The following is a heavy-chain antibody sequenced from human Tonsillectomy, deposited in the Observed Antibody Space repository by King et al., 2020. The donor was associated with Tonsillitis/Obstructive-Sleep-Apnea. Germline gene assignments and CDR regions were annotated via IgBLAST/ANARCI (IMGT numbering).Heavy chain of an antibody. CDR3: ARTKEYSVGWYYFAY. V-gene: IGHV3-11*06. Sequence: VQLVESGGGLVKPGGSLRLSCAASGFTFSDYYMSWIRQAPGKGLEWVSYIRTSSSSTNYADSVKGRFTISRDNAKNSLYLQMNSLRAEDTAVYYCARTKEYSVGWYYFAYWGQGTLVTVSS. D-gene: IGHD6-19*01. CDR2: IRTSSSST. J-gene: IGHJ4*02. CDR1: GFTFSDYY.